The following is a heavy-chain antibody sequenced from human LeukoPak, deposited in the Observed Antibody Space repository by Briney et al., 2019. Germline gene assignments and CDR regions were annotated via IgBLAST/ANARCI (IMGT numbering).Heavy chain of an antibody. CDR2: ISYDGSNK. Sequence: GGSLRLSCAASGFTFSSYAMHWVRKAPGKGLEWVAVISYDGSNKYYADSVKGRFTISRDNSKNTLYLQMNSLRAEDTAVYYCARDLGDDYYDSSFSTREYYYGMDVWGQGTTVTVSS. D-gene: IGHD3-22*01. CDR3: ARDLGDDYYDSSFSTREYYYGMDV. V-gene: IGHV3-30-3*01. CDR1: GFTFSSYA. J-gene: IGHJ6*02.